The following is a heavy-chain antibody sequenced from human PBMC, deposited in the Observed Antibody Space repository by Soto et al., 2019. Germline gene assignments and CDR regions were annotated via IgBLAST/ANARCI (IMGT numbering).Heavy chain of an antibody. J-gene: IGHJ4*02. CDR2: ISFSGRTI. CDR1: GCTFSGYS. Sequence: SLRLSCAASGCTFSGYSMNWVRQAPVRGLEWVSFISFSGRTIYYADSVKGRFTISKDTSKNQVVLTMTNMDPVDTATYYCARVNYCSGGSCYPYYFDYWGQRTLVTVSS. V-gene: IGHV3-48*04. D-gene: IGHD2-15*01. CDR3: ARVNYCSGGSCYPYYFDY.